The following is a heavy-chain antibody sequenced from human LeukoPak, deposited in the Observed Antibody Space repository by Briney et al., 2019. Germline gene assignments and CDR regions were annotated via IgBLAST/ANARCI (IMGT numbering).Heavy chain of an antibody. V-gene: IGHV1-18*01. CDR1: GYTFTSYG. CDR2: ISAYNGNT. D-gene: IGHD6-19*01. J-gene: IGHJ3*02. Sequence: ASVKVSCKASGYTFTSYGISWVRQAPGQGLEWMGWISAYNGNTNYAQRLQGRVTMTTDTSTSTAYMELRSLRSDDTAVYYCAREVPHSSGWYGLGAFDIWGQGTMVTVSS. CDR3: AREVPHSSGWYGLGAFDI.